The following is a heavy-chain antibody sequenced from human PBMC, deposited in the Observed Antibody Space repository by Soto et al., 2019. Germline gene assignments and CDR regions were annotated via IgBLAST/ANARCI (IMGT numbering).Heavy chain of an antibody. CDR1: GGSISSSAW. Sequence: SETLSLTCAVSGGSISSSAWWSWVRQPPGKGLEWIGEIHHSGSTNYDPSLKSRITISVDRSKNQFSLELTSVTAADTAVYYCARGSSSWYSSSWADAFDIWGQGTMVTVS. V-gene: IGHV4-4*02. CDR2: IHHSGST. J-gene: IGHJ3*02. D-gene: IGHD6-13*01. CDR3: ARGSSSWYSSSWADAFDI.